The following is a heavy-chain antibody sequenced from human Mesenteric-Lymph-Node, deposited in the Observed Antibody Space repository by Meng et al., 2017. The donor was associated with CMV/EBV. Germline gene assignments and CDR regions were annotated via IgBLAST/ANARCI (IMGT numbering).Heavy chain of an antibody. CDR2: ISSSSSYI. Sequence: GESLKISCAASGFTFSSYSMNWVRQAPGKGLEWVSSISSSSSYIYYADSVKGRFTISRDNAKNSLYLQMNSLRAEDTAVYYCAKVGYAGYDWHAFDIWGQGTMVTVSS. J-gene: IGHJ3*02. CDR1: GFTFSSYS. D-gene: IGHD5-12*01. V-gene: IGHV3-21*01. CDR3: AKVGYAGYDWHAFDI.